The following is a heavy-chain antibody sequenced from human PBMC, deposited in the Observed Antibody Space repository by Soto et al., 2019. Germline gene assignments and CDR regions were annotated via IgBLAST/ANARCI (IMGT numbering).Heavy chain of an antibody. V-gene: IGHV1-69*06. D-gene: IGHD6-13*01. Sequence: QVQLLQSGAEVKKPGSSVKVSCKASGGNFTSYAISWVRQAPGQGLEFMGGIVPLFGTTNYAHKFRGRVTVTADKSTSTVKMEMSTLRSEDRAVYYWAKASGRSWYTWSAPWGQGTLVTVST. CDR2: IVPLFGTT. J-gene: IGHJ5*02. CDR3: AKASGRSWYTWSAP. CDR1: GGNFTSYA.